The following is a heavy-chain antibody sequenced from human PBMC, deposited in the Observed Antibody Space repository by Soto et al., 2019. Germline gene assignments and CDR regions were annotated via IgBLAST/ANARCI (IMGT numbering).Heavy chain of an antibody. Sequence: PGESLKISCKGSGYSFTSYWISWVRQMPGKGLEWMGRIDPSDSYTNYSPSFQGHVTISADKSISTAYLQWSSLKASDTAMYYCASRLAVAGNVNYYYGMDVWGQGTTVTVSS. CDR2: IDPSDSYT. V-gene: IGHV5-10-1*01. CDR1: GYSFTSYW. D-gene: IGHD6-19*01. J-gene: IGHJ6*02. CDR3: ASRLAVAGNVNYYYGMDV.